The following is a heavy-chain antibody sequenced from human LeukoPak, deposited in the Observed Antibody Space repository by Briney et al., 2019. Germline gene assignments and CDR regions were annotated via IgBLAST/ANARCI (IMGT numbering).Heavy chain of an antibody. V-gene: IGHV4-31*03. CDR1: GGSISSGGYY. Sequence: SQTLSLTCTVSGGSISSGGYYWSWIRQHPGKGLEWIGYIYYSGSTYYNPSLKSRVTISVATSKNQFSLKLSSVTAADTAVYYCAREPTDHFVDYWGQGTLVTVSS. D-gene: IGHD4-11*01. J-gene: IGHJ4*02. CDR3: AREPTDHFVDY. CDR2: IYYSGST.